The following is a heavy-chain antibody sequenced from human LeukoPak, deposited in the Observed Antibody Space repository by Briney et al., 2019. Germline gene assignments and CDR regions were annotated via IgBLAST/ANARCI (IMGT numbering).Heavy chain of an antibody. CDR1: GYTFTGYY. Sequence: ASVKVSCKASGYTFTGYYMHWVRQAPGQGLEWMGWISAYNGNTNYAQKLQGRVTMTTDTSTSTAYMELRSLRSDDTAVYYCARDRGNVVVPAALDYWGQGTLVTVSS. J-gene: IGHJ4*02. D-gene: IGHD2-2*01. CDR3: ARDRGNVVVPAALDY. V-gene: IGHV1-18*04. CDR2: ISAYNGNT.